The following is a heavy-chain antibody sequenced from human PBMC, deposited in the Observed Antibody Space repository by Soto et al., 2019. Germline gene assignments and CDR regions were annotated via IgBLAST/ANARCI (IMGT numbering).Heavy chain of an antibody. CDR1: GYSFTSYW. D-gene: IGHD2-21*01. CDR3: ARGGDPVLSYYYGMDV. CDR2: IYPGDSDT. V-gene: IGHV5-51*01. Sequence: GESLKISCKGSGYSFTSYWIGWVRQMPGKGLEWMGIIYPGDSDTRYSPSFQGQVTISADKSISTAYLQWSSLKASDTAMYYCARGGDPVLSYYYGMDVRGQGTTVTVSS. J-gene: IGHJ6*02.